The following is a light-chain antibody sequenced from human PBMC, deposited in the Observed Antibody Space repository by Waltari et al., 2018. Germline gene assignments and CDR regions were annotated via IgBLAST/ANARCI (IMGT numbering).Light chain of an antibody. CDR3: LQYSNWYRT. Sequence: IVMTQSPATLSVSPGETATLSGRANQRITTNLAWFQQKPGQAPRLLIYDASSRATGIPDRFSGGGSGTDFTLTISSLQSADFAVYYCLQYSNWYRTFGPGTKVEIK. J-gene: IGKJ1*01. V-gene: IGKV3-15*01. CDR2: DAS. CDR1: QRITTN.